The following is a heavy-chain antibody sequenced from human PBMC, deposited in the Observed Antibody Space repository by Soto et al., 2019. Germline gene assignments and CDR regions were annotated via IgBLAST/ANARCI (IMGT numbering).Heavy chain of an antibody. V-gene: IGHV3-30*18. Sequence: QVQLVESGGGVVQPGRSLRLSCAASGFTFSSYGMHWVRQAPGKGLEWVAVISYDGSNKYYADSVKGRFTISRDNSKNTLYLQMNSLRAEDTAVYYCAKESVGSGWYASGYFDYWGQGILVTVSS. D-gene: IGHD6-19*01. CDR2: ISYDGSNK. CDR3: AKESVGSGWYASGYFDY. J-gene: IGHJ4*02. CDR1: GFTFSSYG.